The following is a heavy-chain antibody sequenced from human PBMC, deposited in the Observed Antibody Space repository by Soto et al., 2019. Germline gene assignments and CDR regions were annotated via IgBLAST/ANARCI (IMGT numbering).Heavy chain of an antibody. V-gene: IGHV4-34*01. D-gene: IGHD2-2*01. CDR3: ARGCINIVVVPAATSYYYYYYGMDV. Sequence: SETLSLTCAVYGWSFSGYYWSWIRQPPGKGLEWIGEINHSGSTNYNPSLKSRVTISVDTSKNQFSLKLSSVTAADTAVYYCARGCINIVVVPAATSYYYYYYGMDVWGQGTTVTVS. CDR2: INHSGST. CDR1: GWSFSGYY. J-gene: IGHJ6*02.